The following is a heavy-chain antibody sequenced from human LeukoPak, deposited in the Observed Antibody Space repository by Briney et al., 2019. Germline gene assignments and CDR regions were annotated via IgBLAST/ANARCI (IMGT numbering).Heavy chain of an antibody. Sequence: ASVKVSCKASGYIFTSYAMNWVRQAPGQGLEWMGWISAYNGNTNYAQKLQGRVTMTTDTSTSTAYMELRSLRFDGTAVYYCARFYYDSSGHGDYWGQGTLVTVSS. J-gene: IGHJ4*02. CDR1: GYIFTSYA. CDR3: ARFYYDSSGHGDY. D-gene: IGHD3-22*01. CDR2: ISAYNGNT. V-gene: IGHV1-18*01.